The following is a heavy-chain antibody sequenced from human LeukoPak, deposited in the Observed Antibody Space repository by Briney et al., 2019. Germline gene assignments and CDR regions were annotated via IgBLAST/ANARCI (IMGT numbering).Heavy chain of an antibody. D-gene: IGHD3-22*01. J-gene: IGHJ4*02. Sequence: GGSLRLSCAASGFTFSTYSMNWVRQAPGKGLKWVSYISSSSTIYYADSVKGRFTISRDSAKNSLYLQMNSLRAEDTAVYYCARGSTYYDSSGQVPFDYWGQGTLVTVSS. CDR2: ISSSSTI. CDR3: ARGSTYYDSSGQVPFDY. CDR1: GFTFSTYS. V-gene: IGHV3-48*01.